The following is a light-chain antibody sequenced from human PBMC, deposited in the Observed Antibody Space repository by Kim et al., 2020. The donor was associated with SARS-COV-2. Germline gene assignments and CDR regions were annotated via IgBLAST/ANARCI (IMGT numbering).Light chain of an antibody. CDR2: AAS. CDR1: QSISSY. J-gene: IGKJ2*02. V-gene: IGKV1-39*01. CDR3: QQSYTSPTCT. Sequence: DIQMTQSPSSLSPSVGDRVTITCRASQSISSYLNWYQQKPGKAPKLLIYAASSLQSGVPSRFSGSGSGTEFTLTISSLQPEDFATYYCQQSYTSPTCTFGQGTKLEI.